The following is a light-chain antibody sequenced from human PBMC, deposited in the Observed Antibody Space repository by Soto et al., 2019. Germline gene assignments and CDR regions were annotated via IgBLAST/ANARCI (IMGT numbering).Light chain of an antibody. Sequence: EIVLTQSPATLSLSPGERATLSCRASQSVSSYLAWYQQKPGQAPRLLSYDASNRATDFPARFSGSGSGTDFTFTISSLGPEDFAVYYCQQRSNWPLTFGGGTKVEIK. V-gene: IGKV3-11*01. CDR3: QQRSNWPLT. CDR1: QSVSSY. CDR2: DAS. J-gene: IGKJ4*01.